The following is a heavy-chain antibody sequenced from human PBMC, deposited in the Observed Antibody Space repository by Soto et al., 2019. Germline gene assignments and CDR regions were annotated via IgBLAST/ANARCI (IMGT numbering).Heavy chain of an antibody. CDR1: GFTFSAYA. J-gene: IGHJ2*01. V-gene: IGHV3-23*01. D-gene: IGHD1-1*01. CDR3: AKFEGHPLEYWYLDF. CDR2: IHGGGGAT. Sequence: EVQLLESGGGLVQPGGSLRLSCAASGFTFSAYAMGWVRQAPGKGLEWVSTIHGGGGATHYADSVKGRFTISRDDSKHTLYAQMNSLRAQDTAVYYCAKFEGHPLEYWYLDFWCRGTLVTVSS.